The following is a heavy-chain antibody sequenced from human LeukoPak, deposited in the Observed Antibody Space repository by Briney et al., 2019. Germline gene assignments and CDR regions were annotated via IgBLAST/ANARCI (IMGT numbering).Heavy chain of an antibody. J-gene: IGHJ2*01. V-gene: IGHV4-59*01. CDR2: IHYSGRS. CDR3: ARETSCDL. D-gene: IGHD6-6*01. CDR1: RGSLINFT. Sequence: PTETLSLTCIVPRGSLINFTWTWIPPPPGKGLEWIGHIHYSGRSTYNPALKSRVTISVDTSKNQCSLNLSSVTAADTAVYYCARETSCDLWGRGTLVTVSS.